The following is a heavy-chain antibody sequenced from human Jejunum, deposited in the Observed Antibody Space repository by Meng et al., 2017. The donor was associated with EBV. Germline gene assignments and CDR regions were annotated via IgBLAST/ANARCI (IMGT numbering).Heavy chain of an antibody. CDR2: IHHSGRT. J-gene: IGHJ4*02. V-gene: IGHV4-4*02. D-gene: IGHD3-22*01. Sequence: QVQLQESGPGLVKPSGXLSLTCAVSGGSITSTNWWSWVRQPPGKGLEWIGEIHHSGRTNYNPSLKSRVTISVDKSKNQFSLELSSVTAADTAVYFCASVGYYDSSGYFTEYWGQGTLVTVSS. CDR3: ASVGYYDSSGYFTEY. CDR1: GGSITSTNW.